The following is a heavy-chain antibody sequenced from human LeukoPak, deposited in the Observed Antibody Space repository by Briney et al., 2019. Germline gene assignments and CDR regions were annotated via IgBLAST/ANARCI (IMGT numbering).Heavy chain of an antibody. Sequence: ASVKVSCKASGYTFTSYGISWVRQAPGQGLEWMGWISAYNGNTNYAQKLQGRVTMTTDTSTSTACMELRSLRSDDTAVYYCARHYGSGSMGAFDIWGQGTMVTVSS. CDR3: ARHYGSGSMGAFDI. J-gene: IGHJ3*02. CDR2: ISAYNGNT. D-gene: IGHD3-10*01. CDR1: GYTFTSYG. V-gene: IGHV1-18*01.